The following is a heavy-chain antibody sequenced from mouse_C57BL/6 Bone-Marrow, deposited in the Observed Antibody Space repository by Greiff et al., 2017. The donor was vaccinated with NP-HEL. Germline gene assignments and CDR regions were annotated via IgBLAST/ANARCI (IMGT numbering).Heavy chain of an antibody. CDR3: ARSGGSSNYYAMDY. V-gene: IGHV7-3*01. CDR2: IRNKANGYTT. Sequence: EVKLVESGGGLVQPGGSLSLSCAASGFTFTDYYMSWVRQPPGKALEWLGFIRNKANGYTTEYSASVKGRFTISRDNSQSILYLQMNALRAEDSATYYCARSGGSSNYYAMDYWGQGTSVTVSS. J-gene: IGHJ4*01. CDR1: GFTFTDYY. D-gene: IGHD1-1*01.